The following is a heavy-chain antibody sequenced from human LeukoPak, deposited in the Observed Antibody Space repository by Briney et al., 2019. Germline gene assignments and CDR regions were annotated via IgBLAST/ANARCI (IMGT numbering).Heavy chain of an antibody. CDR2: IYYSGST. CDR1: GASVINKCHY. CDR3: ARGTVATIASEH. J-gene: IGHJ1*01. V-gene: IGHV4-31*03. Sequence: KPSERESPVCTVSGASVINKCHYWGWIRQHPGKGLEWIGYIYYSGSTYYNPSLRSRVTISVDTSKNQFSLKLRSVTAADTAVYYRARGTVATIASEHRGQRALVTVSS. D-gene: IGHD5-12*01.